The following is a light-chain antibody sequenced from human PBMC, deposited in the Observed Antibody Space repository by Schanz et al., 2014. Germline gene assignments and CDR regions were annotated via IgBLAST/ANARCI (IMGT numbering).Light chain of an antibody. CDR3: QQSYSTPIT. CDR2: TAS. J-gene: IGKJ5*01. Sequence: DIQMTQSPSSLSASVGDRVNITCRASQSISSYLNWYQQKPGKAPKVLIYTASTLQSGVPSRFSGSGSGTDFTLTISSLQPEDFATYYCQQSYSTPITFGQGTRLEIK. CDR1: QSISSY. V-gene: IGKV1-39*01.